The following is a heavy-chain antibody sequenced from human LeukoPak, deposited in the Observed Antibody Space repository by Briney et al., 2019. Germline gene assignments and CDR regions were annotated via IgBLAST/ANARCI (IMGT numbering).Heavy chain of an antibody. CDR2: IYFSGGT. CDR3: ARHSRSISWRLNWFDP. J-gene: IGHJ5*02. D-gene: IGHD6-13*01. V-gene: IGHV4-59*08. CDR1: GGSTSGYY. Sequence: PETPSLTCTVSGGSTSGYYWSWGPHPPGERQERGGYIYFSGGTNYTPSLKSRATISADTSKNQSSLKLSCVTAADTAVYYCARHSRSISWRLNWFDPWGQGTLVTVSS.